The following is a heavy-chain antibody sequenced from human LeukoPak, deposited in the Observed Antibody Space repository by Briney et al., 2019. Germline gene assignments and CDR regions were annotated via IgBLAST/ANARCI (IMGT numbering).Heavy chain of an antibody. Sequence: SQTLSLTCTVSGGSISSGGYYWSWIRQHPGKGLEWIGYIYYSGSTYYNPSLKSRVTISVDTSKNQFSPKLSSVTAADTAVYYCARGTMTTVTYYFDYWGQGTLVTVSS. CDR3: ARGTMTTVTYYFDY. CDR1: GGSISSGGYY. J-gene: IGHJ4*02. D-gene: IGHD4-17*01. V-gene: IGHV4-31*03. CDR2: IYYSGST.